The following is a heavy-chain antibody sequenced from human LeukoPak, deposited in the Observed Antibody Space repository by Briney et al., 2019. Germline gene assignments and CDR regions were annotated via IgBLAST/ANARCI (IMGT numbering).Heavy chain of an antibody. Sequence: PSETLSLTCTVSGGSISGYFWSWIRQPAGKGLEWIGRIYSSGSNNYNPSLKSRVTMSLDTSKNHLSLNLSSVTAADTAVYYCARDLGSNYVYFDYWGQGSLVAVSS. J-gene: IGHJ4*02. CDR2: IYSSGSN. V-gene: IGHV4-4*07. CDR3: ARDLGSNYVYFDY. CDR1: GGSISGYF. D-gene: IGHD1-26*01.